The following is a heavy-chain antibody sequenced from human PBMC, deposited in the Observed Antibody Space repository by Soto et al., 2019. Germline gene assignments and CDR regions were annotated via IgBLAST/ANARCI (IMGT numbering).Heavy chain of an antibody. Sequence: SETLSLTRSVSAGSVDRSNYFWNWIRQPPWKGLEWIGNISYSGGTNKNPALKSRVTLSLDTSKNQFSLTLTSVTAADTAMYYCASSTYSSDSRGYHFKNLDSWGQGTLVTVS. J-gene: IGHJ4*02. CDR2: ISYSGGT. CDR1: AGSVDRSNYF. CDR3: ASSTYSSDSRGYHFKNLDS. D-gene: IGHD3-22*01. V-gene: IGHV4-61*01.